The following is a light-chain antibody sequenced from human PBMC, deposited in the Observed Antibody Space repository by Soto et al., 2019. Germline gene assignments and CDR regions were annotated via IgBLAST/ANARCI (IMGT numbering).Light chain of an antibody. J-gene: IGLJ3*02. Sequence: QSVLTQPPSVSGAPGQRVTISCTGSSSNIGAGYDVQWYQQLPGTAPKLLIYGTKNRPSGVPDRFSGSKSGASASLAITGLQAEDEADYYCQSYDSSLNARVFGGGTKLTVL. CDR2: GTK. V-gene: IGLV1-40*01. CDR3: QSYDSSLNARV. CDR1: SSNIGAGYD.